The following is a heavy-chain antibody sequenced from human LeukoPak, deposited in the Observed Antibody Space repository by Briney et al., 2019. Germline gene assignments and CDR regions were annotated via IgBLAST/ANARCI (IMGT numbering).Heavy chain of an antibody. D-gene: IGHD6-19*01. CDR2: INHRGST. J-gene: IGHJ4*02. CDR1: GGSFSGYY. V-gene: IGHV4-34*01. CDR3: VKSGGYGLIDY. Sequence: SETLSLTCAVYGGSFSGYYWSWIRQPPGKGLEWIGEINHRGSTYYNASLQSRVTISIDMSKNQFSLRLSSVTAADTAMYYCVKSGGYGLIDYWGQGTLVTVSS.